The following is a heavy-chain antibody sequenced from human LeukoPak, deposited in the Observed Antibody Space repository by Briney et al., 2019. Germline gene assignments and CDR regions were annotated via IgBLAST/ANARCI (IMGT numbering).Heavy chain of an antibody. CDR1: GFTVSSNY. Sequence: GGSLRLSCAASGFTVSSNYMTWVRQAPGQGLEWVSVIYFGGTTYYADSVKGRFTISRDNSKNTVYLQMNSLRVEDTAVYYCARGWLRGVILVGYFDCWGQGTLVTVSS. CDR3: ARGWLRGVILVGYFDC. V-gene: IGHV3-53*01. CDR2: IYFGGTT. J-gene: IGHJ4*02. D-gene: IGHD3-10*01.